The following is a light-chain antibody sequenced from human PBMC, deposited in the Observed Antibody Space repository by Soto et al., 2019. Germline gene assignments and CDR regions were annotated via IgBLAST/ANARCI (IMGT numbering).Light chain of an antibody. Sequence: QSAVTQPASVSGSPGQSITVSCTGTSSAVGAYTLVSWYQQHPGKAPRLIIYEGTKRPSGISHRFSGSKSDNTASLTISGLRAEDEAHYHCCSYAGNRTFVFGGGTKLTVL. CDR2: EGT. CDR1: SSAVGAYTL. J-gene: IGLJ3*02. V-gene: IGLV2-23*01. CDR3: CSYAGNRTFV.